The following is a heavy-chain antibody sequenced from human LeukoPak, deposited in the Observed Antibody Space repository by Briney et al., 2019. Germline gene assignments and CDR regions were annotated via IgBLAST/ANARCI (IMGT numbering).Heavy chain of an antibody. V-gene: IGHV4-31*03. CDR3: ARDLGPPANWFDP. J-gene: IGHJ5*02. D-gene: IGHD2-15*01. CDR2: IYYSGST. Sequence: PSQTLSLTCTVSGGSISSGGYYWSWIRQHPGKGLEWIGYIYYSGSTYYNPSLKSRVTISVDTSKNRFSLKLSSVTAADTAVYYCARDLGPPANWFDPWGQGTLVTVSS. CDR1: GGSISSGGYY.